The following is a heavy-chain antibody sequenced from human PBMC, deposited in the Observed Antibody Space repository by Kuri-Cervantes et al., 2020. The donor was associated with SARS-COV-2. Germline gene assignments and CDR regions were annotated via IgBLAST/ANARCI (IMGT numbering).Heavy chain of an antibody. CDR2: ISSSGNTI. D-gene: IGHD2-8*01. CDR3: ARALGVDVSALDFDY. CDR1: GFTFSSYS. V-gene: IGHV3-48*02. Sequence: SLMISCAASGFTFSSYSMNWVRQAPGKGVERVSYISSSGNTIYYVDSVKDRFTISRDNAKNSLYLQMNRLGYEDTAVYYWARALGVDVSALDFDYWGQGTLVTVSS. J-gene: IGHJ4*02.